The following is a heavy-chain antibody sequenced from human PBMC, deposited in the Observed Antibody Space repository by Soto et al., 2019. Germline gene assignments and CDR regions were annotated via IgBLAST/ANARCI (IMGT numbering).Heavy chain of an antibody. Sequence: GGSLRLSCAASGFTFSSYGMHWVRQAPGKGLEWVAVISYDGSNKYYADSVKGRFTISRDNSKNTLYLQMNSLRAEDTAVYYCAKGRLRYFDLSPSPHXWGQGTLVTVSX. V-gene: IGHV3-30*18. CDR3: AKGRLRYFDLSPSPHX. D-gene: IGHD3-9*01. J-gene: IGHJ4*02. CDR1: GFTFSSYG. CDR2: ISYDGSNK.